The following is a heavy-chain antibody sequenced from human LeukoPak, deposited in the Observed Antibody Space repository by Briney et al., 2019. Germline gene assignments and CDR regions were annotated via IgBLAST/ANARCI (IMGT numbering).Heavy chain of an antibody. V-gene: IGHV1-18*01. CDR2: ISAYNDNT. Sequence: ASVKVSCKASGYTFTSYGISWVRQAPGQGLEWMGWISAYNDNTNYAQKLQGRVTMTTDTSTSTAYMELRSLRSDDTAVYYCARGLPAQGYYGSGRRPLDYMDVWGKGTTVTVSS. D-gene: IGHD3-10*01. J-gene: IGHJ6*03. CDR3: ARGLPAQGYYGSGRRPLDYMDV. CDR1: GYTFTSYG.